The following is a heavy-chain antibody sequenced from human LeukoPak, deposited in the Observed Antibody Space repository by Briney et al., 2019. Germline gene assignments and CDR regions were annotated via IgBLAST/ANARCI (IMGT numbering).Heavy chain of an antibody. V-gene: IGHV4-59*01. J-gene: IGHJ6*02. CDR2: GYYSGSA. D-gene: IGHD2-15*01. Sequence: PSETLSLTCIISGGSISSYYWSWVRQPPGKGLQWIGFGYYSGSANYNPSLKSRVTISVDTSKNQFSLKLSSVTAADTAVYYCARGNWGIVVVEEYYYYGMDVWGQGTTVTVSS. CDR3: ARGNWGIVVVEEYYYYGMDV. CDR1: GGSISSYY.